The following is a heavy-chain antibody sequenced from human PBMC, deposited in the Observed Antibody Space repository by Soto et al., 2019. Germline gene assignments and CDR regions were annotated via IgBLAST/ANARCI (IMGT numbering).Heavy chain of an antibody. CDR3: TRGAAGFDY. D-gene: IGHD6-13*01. CDR2: IGTAGDT. V-gene: IGHV3-13*01. CDR1: GFTFSRYD. J-gene: IGHJ4*02. Sequence: EVQLVESGGDLVQPGGSLRLSCAASGFTFSRYDFHWVRQATGKGLEWVSGIGTAGDTYYAGSVKGRFTISRENAKNSLYLQMNSLRAGDTAVYYCTRGAAGFDYWGQGTLASVSS.